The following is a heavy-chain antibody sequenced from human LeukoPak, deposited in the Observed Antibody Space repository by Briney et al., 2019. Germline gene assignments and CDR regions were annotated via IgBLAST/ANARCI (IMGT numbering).Heavy chain of an antibody. CDR3: AKDIDSSSWLGAFDI. CDR2: ISWNSGSI. V-gene: IGHV3-9*01. Sequence: GGSLRLSCAASGFTFDDYAMHWVRQAPGKGLEWVSGISWNSGSIGYADSVKGRFTNSRDNAKNSLYLQMNSLRAEDTALYYCAKDIDSSSWLGAFDIWGQGTMVTVSS. D-gene: IGHD6-13*01. J-gene: IGHJ3*02. CDR1: GFTFDDYA.